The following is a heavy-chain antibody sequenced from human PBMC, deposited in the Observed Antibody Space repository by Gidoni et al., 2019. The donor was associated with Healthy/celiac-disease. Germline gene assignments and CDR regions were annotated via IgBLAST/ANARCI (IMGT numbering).Heavy chain of an antibody. CDR1: RFTFSSYG. Sequence: QVQLVESGGGVVQPGGSLRLSCAASRFTFSSYGMHWVRQAPVKGLEVVAVISYDASNKYYADSVKGLFTISRDNSKNTWYLQMNSLRAEDTAVYYCAKVKRPRVTTGPYFDYWGQGTLVTVSS. V-gene: IGHV3-30*18. D-gene: IGHD4-17*01. CDR3: AKVKRPRVTTGPYFDY. CDR2: ISYDASNK. J-gene: IGHJ4*02.